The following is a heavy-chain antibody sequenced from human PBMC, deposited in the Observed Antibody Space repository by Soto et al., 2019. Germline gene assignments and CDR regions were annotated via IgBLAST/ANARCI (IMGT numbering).Heavy chain of an antibody. CDR2: ISSSSSNI. J-gene: IGHJ4*02. CDR3: ATAYYDILTGYYDGYFDY. V-gene: IGHV3-48*01. Sequence: GGSLRLSCAASGFTFSSYSMNWVRQAPGKGLEWVSYISSSSSNIYYADSVKGRFTISRDNSKNTLYLQMNSLRAEDTAVYYCATAYYDILTGYYDGYFDYWGQGTLVTVS. CDR1: GFTFSSYS. D-gene: IGHD3-9*01.